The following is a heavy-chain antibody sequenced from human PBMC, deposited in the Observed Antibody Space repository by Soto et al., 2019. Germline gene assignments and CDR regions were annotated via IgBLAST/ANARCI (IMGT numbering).Heavy chain of an antibody. J-gene: IGHJ4*02. D-gene: IGHD3-22*01. CDR1: GFTLSSYA. Sequence: LSRSCAASGFTLSSYAMSWVRQAPGKGLEWVSTISDSVNNTYSVDSVKGRFTISRDNSKNTLSLQMNSLRAEDTAVYYCAKVYDSSGPFDYWGQGTLVTVFS. V-gene: IGHV3-23*01. CDR2: ISDSVNNT. CDR3: AKVYDSSGPFDY.